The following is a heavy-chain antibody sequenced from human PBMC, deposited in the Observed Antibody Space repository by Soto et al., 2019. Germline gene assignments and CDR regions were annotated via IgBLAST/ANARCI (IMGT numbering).Heavy chain of an antibody. CDR1: GYTFTSYA. Sequence: GASVKVSCKASGYTFTSYAMHWVRQAPGQRLEWMGWTNAGNGNTKYSQKLQGRVTITRDTSASTAYMELSSLRSDDTAVYYCARDGGYSGSYWGQGTLVTVSS. CDR3: ARDGGYSGSY. V-gene: IGHV1-3*01. D-gene: IGHD1-26*01. CDR2: TNAGNGNT. J-gene: IGHJ4*02.